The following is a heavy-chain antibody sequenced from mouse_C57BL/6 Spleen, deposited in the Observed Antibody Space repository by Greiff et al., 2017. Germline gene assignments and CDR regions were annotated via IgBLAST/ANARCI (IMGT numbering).Heavy chain of an antibody. CDR1: GFTFSDYG. Sequence: EVQGVESGGGLVKPGGSLKLSCAASGFTFSDYGMHWVRQAPEKGLEWVAYISSGSSTIYYADTVKGRFTISRDNAKNTLFLQMTSLRSEDTAMYYCARPGGLQAWFAYWGQGTLVTVSA. CDR2: ISSGSSTI. V-gene: IGHV5-17*01. J-gene: IGHJ3*01. D-gene: IGHD2-4*01. CDR3: ARPGGLQAWFAY.